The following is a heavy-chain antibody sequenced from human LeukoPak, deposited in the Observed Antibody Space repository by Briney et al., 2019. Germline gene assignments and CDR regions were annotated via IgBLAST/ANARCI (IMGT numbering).Heavy chain of an antibody. Sequence: SGRTLVNPTQTLTLTCTFSGFSLITSGVGVGWVRQPPGRALEWLALIYWNDDKRYSPSLTSRRALNKDTSKHQVVLTMADMDPLDTATYYCARRPKEIWGSYDNWGQGAALTVST. J-gene: IGHJ4*02. CDR1: GFSLITSGVG. CDR2: IYWNDDK. CDR3: ARRPKEIWGSYDN. D-gene: IGHD3-16*01. V-gene: IGHV2-5*01.